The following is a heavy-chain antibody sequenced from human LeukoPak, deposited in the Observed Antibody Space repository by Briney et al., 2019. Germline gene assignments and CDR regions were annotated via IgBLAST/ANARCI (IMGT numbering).Heavy chain of an antibody. Sequence: PSETLSLTCTVSGGSIRSSYYYWGWIRQPPGKGLEWIGSIYHSGSTNYNPSLKSRVTISVDKSKNQFSLKLSSVTAADTAVYYCARFSSWYRDWFDPWGQGTLVTVSS. J-gene: IGHJ5*02. CDR3: ARFSSWYRDWFDP. V-gene: IGHV4-39*07. CDR1: GGSIRSSYYY. CDR2: IYHSGST. D-gene: IGHD6-13*01.